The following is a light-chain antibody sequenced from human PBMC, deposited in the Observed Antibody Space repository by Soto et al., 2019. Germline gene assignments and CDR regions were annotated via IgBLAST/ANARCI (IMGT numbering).Light chain of an antibody. Sequence: QAVVTQPPSASGSPGQRITISCSGGSSNIGSNTVSWYQQFPRTAPKLLIYTNDQRPSGVPDRFSGSKSGTSASLAISGLQSEDEADYYCAAWDDSLKGPVFGGGTQLTVL. J-gene: IGLJ2*01. CDR2: TND. V-gene: IGLV1-44*01. CDR1: SSNIGSNT. CDR3: AAWDDSLKGPV.